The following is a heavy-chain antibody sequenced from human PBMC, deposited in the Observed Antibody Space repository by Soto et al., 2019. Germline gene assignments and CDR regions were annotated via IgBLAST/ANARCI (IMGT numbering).Heavy chain of an antibody. Sequence: QVQLVESGGGVVQPGRSLRLSCAASGFTFSSYGMHWVRQAPGKGLEWVAVIWYDGSNKYYADSVKGRFTISRDNSKNTLYLQMNSLRSENTAVYYCARALVDIGMEVWGQGTTVTVSS. J-gene: IGHJ6*02. CDR1: GFTFSSYG. V-gene: IGHV3-33*01. D-gene: IGHD3-10*01. CDR2: IWYDGSNK. CDR3: ARALVDIGMEV.